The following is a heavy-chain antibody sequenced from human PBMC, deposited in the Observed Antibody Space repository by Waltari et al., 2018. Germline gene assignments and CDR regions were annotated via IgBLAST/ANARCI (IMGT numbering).Heavy chain of an antibody. Sequence: QVQLVESGGGVVQPGRSLRLSCAASGFAFSSYGMHWVRQAPGKGLEWVAVIAHDGSNKDDADSVKGRFTISRDNAKNTLYLQMDSLRAEETAVYYCAKDAQSGSYYRPISGTFQRWGQGTLVSVSS. J-gene: IGHJ1*01. D-gene: IGHD1-26*01. CDR1: GFAFSSYG. V-gene: IGHV3-30*18. CDR2: IAHDGSNK. CDR3: AKDAQSGSYYRPISGTFQR.